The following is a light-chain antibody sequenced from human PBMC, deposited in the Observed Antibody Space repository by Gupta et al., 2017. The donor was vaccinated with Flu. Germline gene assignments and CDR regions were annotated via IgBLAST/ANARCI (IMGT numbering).Light chain of an antibody. CDR2: ATD. J-gene: IGLJ3*02. CDR3: ALYLGGGISM. Sequence: QIVVTQEPSLSVSPGGTVTLTCALSSGSVSPDKHPTWYQQTPGQTPRTLFFATDSRSSGVPDRFSAAIRGARAALTITGAHADDESDYYCALYLGGGISMFGGGTKLTVL. V-gene: IGLV8-61*01. CDR1: SGSVSPDKH.